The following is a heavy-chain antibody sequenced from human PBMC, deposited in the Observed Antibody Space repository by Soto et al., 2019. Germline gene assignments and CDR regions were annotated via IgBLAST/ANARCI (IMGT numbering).Heavy chain of an antibody. CDR2: IHSDGSST. V-gene: IGHV3-74*01. J-gene: IGHJ3*01. CDR1: GFTFSYYW. CDR3: SRGDRRDFDL. Sequence: EVQLLESGGGLVQPGESLRLSCAASGFTFSYYWMHWVRQAPGMVLVWVSRIHSDGSSTTYADSVKGRFTISRDNDRNTLNLQMNNLRAEDTGVYYCSRGDRRDFDLWGQGTVLTVSS.